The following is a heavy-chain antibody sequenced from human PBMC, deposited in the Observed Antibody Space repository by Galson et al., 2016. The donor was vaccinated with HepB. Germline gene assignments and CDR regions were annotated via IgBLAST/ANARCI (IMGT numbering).Heavy chain of an antibody. J-gene: IGHJ4*02. D-gene: IGHD2-2*01. CDR3: AKEDQYYLDY. Sequence: SVKVSCKASGYSFTNYYIHWVRQAPGQGLEWMGMINPSTGSTSYAQKFQGRVTMTKDTSTSTAYMELSGLTSEDTALHYCAKEDQYYLDYWGQGTLVTVSS. CDR2: INPSTGST. CDR1: GYSFTNYY. V-gene: IGHV1-46*01.